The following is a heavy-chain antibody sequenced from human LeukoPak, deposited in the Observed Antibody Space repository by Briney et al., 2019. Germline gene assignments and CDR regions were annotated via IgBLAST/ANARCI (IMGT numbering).Heavy chain of an antibody. CDR3: ARIGLYYDFWSGYQTYGMDV. Sequence: PGGSLRLSCAASGFTFSSYSMNWVRQAPGKGLEWVSSISSSSSYIYYADSVKGRFTISRDNAKNSLYLQMNSLRAEDTGVYYCARIGLYYDFWSGYQTYGMDVWGQGTTVTVSS. J-gene: IGHJ6*02. CDR1: GFTFSSYS. V-gene: IGHV3-21*01. D-gene: IGHD3-3*01. CDR2: ISSSSSYI.